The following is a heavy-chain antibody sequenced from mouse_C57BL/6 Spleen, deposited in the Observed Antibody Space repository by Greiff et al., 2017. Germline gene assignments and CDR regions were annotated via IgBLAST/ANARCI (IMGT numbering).Heavy chain of an antibody. CDR1: GYAFSSYW. CDR3: ARSHYGNAMDY. D-gene: IGHD2-1*01. CDR2: IYPGDGDT. Sequence: QVQLQQSGAELVKPGASVKISCKASGYAFSSYWMNWVKQRPGKGLEWIGQIYPGDGDTNYNGKFKGKATLTADKSSSTAYMQLRSLTSEDSAVYFCARSHYGNAMDYWGQGTSVTVSS. J-gene: IGHJ4*01. V-gene: IGHV1-80*01.